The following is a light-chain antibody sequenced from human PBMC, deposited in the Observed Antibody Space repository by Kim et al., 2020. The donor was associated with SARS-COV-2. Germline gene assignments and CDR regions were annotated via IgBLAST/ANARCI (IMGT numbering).Light chain of an antibody. J-gene: IGLJ3*02. Sequence: VSPGQTASITCSGDRLGDKYASWYQQKPGQSPVLVIYNDSRRPSGIPERFSGSNSGNTATLTISGTQAIDEADYYCQAWDNNNGVFGGGTKLAVL. CDR2: NDS. CDR3: QAWDNNNGV. V-gene: IGLV3-1*01. CDR1: RLGDKY.